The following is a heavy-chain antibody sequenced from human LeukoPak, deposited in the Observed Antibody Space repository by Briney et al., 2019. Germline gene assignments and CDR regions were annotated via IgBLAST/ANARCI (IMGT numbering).Heavy chain of an antibody. D-gene: IGHD3-10*01. J-gene: IGHJ4*02. CDR3: AAPGGNAYYYGSGSDY. V-gene: IGHV3-23*01. CDR2: ISGSGGST. CDR1: GFTFSSYA. Sequence: PGGSLRLSCAASGFTFSSYAMSWVRQAPGKGLEWVSAISGSGGSTYYADSVKGRFTISRDNSKNTLYLQMNSLRAEDTAVYYCAAPGGNAYYYGSGSDYWGQGTLVTVSS.